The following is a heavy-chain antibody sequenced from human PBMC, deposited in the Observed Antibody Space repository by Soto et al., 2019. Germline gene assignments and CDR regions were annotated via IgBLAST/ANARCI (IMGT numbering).Heavy chain of an antibody. CDR3: ARARPLGYCSGGSCLTYFDY. CDR1: GGSISSGDYY. V-gene: IGHV4-30-4*01. CDR2: IYYSGST. D-gene: IGHD2-15*01. J-gene: IGHJ4*02. Sequence: PSETLCLTCTVSGGSISSGDYYWSWIRQPPGKGLEWIGYIYYSGSTYYNPSLKSRVTISVDTSKNQFSLKLSSVTAADTAVYYCARARPLGYCSGGSCLTYFDYWGQGTLVTVSS.